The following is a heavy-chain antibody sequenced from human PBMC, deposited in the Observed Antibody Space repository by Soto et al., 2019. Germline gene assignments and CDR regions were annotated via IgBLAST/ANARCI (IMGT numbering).Heavy chain of an antibody. Sequence: EVQLVESGGGLVQPGGSLKLSCAASGFTFSGSAMHWVRQASGKGLEWVGRIRSKANSYATAYAASVKGRFTIYRDDSKNRAYLEMNSLKTEDTAVYYCTRQAGERNSGGGARTRYYYYGMDVWGQGTTVTVSS. J-gene: IGHJ6*02. CDR1: GFTFSGSA. V-gene: IGHV3-73*02. CDR3: TRQAGERNSGGGARTRYYYYGMDV. D-gene: IGHD2-2*01. CDR2: IRSKANSYAT.